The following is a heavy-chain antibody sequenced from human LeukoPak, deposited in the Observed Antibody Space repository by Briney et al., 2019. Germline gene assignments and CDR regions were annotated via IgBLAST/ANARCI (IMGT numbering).Heavy chain of an antibody. D-gene: IGHD3-10*01. V-gene: IGHV4-34*01. J-gene: IGHJ4*02. Sequence: SETLSLTRTVSGGSISSYYWSWIRQPPGKGLEWIGEINHSGSTNYNPSLKSRVTISVDTSKNQFSLKLSSVTAADTAVYYCARGYYYFDYWGQGTLVTVSS. CDR2: INHSGST. CDR3: ARGYYYFDY. CDR1: GGSISSYY.